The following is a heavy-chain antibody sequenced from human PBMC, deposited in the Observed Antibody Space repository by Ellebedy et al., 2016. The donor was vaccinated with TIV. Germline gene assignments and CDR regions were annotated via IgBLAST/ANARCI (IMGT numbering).Heavy chain of an antibody. CDR2: ISYDGSNK. V-gene: IGHV3-30*18. CDR1: GFTFSSYG. CDR3: AKEGSYSSSWSSYWYFDL. Sequence: GESLKISXAASGFTFSSYGMHWVRQAPGKGLEWVVVISYDGSNKYYADSVKGRFTISRDNSKNTLYLQMNSLRAEDTAVYYCAKEGSYSSSWSSYWYFDLWGRGTLVTVSS. J-gene: IGHJ2*01. D-gene: IGHD6-13*01.